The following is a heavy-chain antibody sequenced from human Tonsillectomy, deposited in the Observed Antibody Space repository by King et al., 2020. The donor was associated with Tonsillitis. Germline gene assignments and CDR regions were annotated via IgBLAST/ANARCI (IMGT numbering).Heavy chain of an antibody. J-gene: IGHJ4*02. V-gene: IGHV3-21*01. CDR1: GFTFSSYS. CDR2: ISSSGSYI. D-gene: IGHD2-2*02. CDR3: ARYCSSTSCYRFFDY. Sequence: VQLVESGGGLVKPGGSLRLSCAASGFTFSSYSVNWVRQAPGKGLEWVSSISSSGSYIYYADSVKGRFTISRDNAKNSLYLQMNSLRAEDTAVYYWARYCSSTSCYRFFDYWGQGTLVTVSS.